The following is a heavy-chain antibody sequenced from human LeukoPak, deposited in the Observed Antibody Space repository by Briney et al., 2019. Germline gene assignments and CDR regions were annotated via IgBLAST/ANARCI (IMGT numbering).Heavy chain of an antibody. CDR2: ISGSGGST. CDR3: AKAPTGYYYYGMDV. Sequence: GGSLRLSCAASGFTFSSYAMSWVRQAPGKGLEWVSAISGSGGSTYYADSVKGRFTISRDSSKNTLYLQMNSLRAEDTAVYYCAKAPTGYYYYGMDVWGQGTTVTVSS. CDR1: GFTFSSYA. D-gene: IGHD6-13*01. J-gene: IGHJ6*02. V-gene: IGHV3-23*01.